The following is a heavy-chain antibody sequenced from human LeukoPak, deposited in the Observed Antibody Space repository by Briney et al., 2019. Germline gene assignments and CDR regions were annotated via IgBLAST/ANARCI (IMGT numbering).Heavy chain of an antibody. CDR1: GFTFSSYG. D-gene: IGHD2/OR15-2a*01. CDR3: AKGLYYSLGLFDY. CDR2: ISYDGSNK. J-gene: IGHJ4*02. V-gene: IGHV3-30*18. Sequence: GGSLRLSCAASGFTFSSYGMHWVRQAPGKGLEWVAVISYDGSNKYYAGSVKGRFTISRDNSKNTLYLQMNSLRAEDTAVYYCAKGLYYSLGLFDYWGQGTLVTVSS.